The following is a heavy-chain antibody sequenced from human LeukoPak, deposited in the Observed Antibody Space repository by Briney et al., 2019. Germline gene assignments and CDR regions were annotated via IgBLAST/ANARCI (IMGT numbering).Heavy chain of an antibody. V-gene: IGHV1-2*02. CDR2: VTPNSGRT. D-gene: IGHD1-26*01. CDR1: GYTFTDYY. J-gene: IGHJ4*02. CDR3: ARGRVVGSTVLDF. Sequence: ASVKVSCKASGYTFTDYYIHWVRQAPGQGLEWMGWVTPNSGRTIYAQKFQGRVTMTRDTSITAAYMELSRLKYDDTAVYYCARGRVVGSTVLDFWGQGTPVTVSS.